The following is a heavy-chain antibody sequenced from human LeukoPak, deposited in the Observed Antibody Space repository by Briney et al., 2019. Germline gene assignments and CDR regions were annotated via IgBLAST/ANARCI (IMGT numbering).Heavy chain of an antibody. D-gene: IGHD5-18*01. CDR2: LSGGGGST. Sequence: GGSLRLYCAASGFTFSSYAMSWVSQGPGKGLEWVSALSGGGGSTYSADSVKGRFTISRDNSQNTLYLQMNSLRAEDTAVYYCAKHRGYTYAGGYSCLVLWCCGTLVTVSS. V-gene: IGHV3-23*01. J-gene: IGHJ2*01. CDR1: GFTFSSYA. CDR3: AKHRGYTYAGGYSCLVL.